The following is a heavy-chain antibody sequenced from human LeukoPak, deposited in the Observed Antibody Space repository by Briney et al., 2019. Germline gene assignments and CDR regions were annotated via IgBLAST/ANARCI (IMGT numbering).Heavy chain of an antibody. CDR2: ISYDGSNK. Sequence: GRSLRPSCAASGFTFSSYGMHWVRQAPGKGLEWVAVISYDGSNKYYADSVKGRFTISRDNSKNTLYLQMNSLRAEDTAVYYCAKEYYDILTGLYYGMDVWGKGTTVTVSS. V-gene: IGHV3-30*18. D-gene: IGHD3-9*01. CDR3: AKEYYDILTGLYYGMDV. J-gene: IGHJ6*04. CDR1: GFTFSSYG.